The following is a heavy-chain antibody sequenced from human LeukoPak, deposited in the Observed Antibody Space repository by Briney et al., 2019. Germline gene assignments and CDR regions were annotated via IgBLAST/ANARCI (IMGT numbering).Heavy chain of an antibody. CDR3: ARETDRFNYYYYGMDV. CDR2: MNPNSGNT. V-gene: IGHV1-8*01. D-gene: IGHD3-16*01. Sequence: ASVKVSCKASGFTFTSHDYNWVRQATGQGLEWMGWMNPNSGNTGYAQKFQGRVTMTRDTSITTVYMELSSLRSEDTAVYYCARETDRFNYYYYGMDVWGQGTTVTVSS. J-gene: IGHJ6*02. CDR1: GFTFTSHD.